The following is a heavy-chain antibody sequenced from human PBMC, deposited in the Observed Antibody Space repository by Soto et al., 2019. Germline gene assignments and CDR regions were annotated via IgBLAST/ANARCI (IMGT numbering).Heavy chain of an antibody. V-gene: IGHV3-66*01. J-gene: IGHJ4*02. CDR1: GFTVSSNY. CDR3: ARYSSGWGNTYFDY. Sequence: EVQLVESGGDLVQPGGSLRLSCAASGFTVSSNYMSWVRQAPGKGLEWVSVIYSGGSTYYADSVKGRFTISRDNSKNTLYLQMNSLRAEDTAVYCCARYSSGWGNTYFDYWGQGTLVTVSS. D-gene: IGHD6-19*01. CDR2: IYSGGST.